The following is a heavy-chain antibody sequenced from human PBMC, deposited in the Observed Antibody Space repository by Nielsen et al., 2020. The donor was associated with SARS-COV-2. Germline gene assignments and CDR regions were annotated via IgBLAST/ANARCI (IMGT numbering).Heavy chain of an antibody. D-gene: IGHD6-13*01. CDR3: ARYSSQYYYYYNMDV. CDR2: IDPSDSYT. Sequence: GESLKISCKGFGYSFSSYWITWVRQMPGKGLEWMGRIDPSDSYTDYSPSFRGHVAMSVDKSISTAYLHWSSLKASDSAIYYCARYSSQYYYYYNMDVWGKGTTVTVSS. J-gene: IGHJ6*03. V-gene: IGHV5-10-1*01. CDR1: GYSFSSYW.